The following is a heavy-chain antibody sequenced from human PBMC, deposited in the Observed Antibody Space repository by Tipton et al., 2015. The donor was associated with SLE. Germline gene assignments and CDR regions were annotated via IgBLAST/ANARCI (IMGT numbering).Heavy chain of an antibody. Sequence: SLRLSCAASGFTVSNSAMSWVRQAPGKGLDWVSVIYDGGGTYYADSVKGRFTISRDNSKNTLYLQMNSLRAEDTAVYYCASDILTGPDYWGQGTLVTVSS. V-gene: IGHV3-66*02. J-gene: IGHJ4*02. CDR1: GFTVSNSA. D-gene: IGHD3-9*01. CDR2: IYDGGGT. CDR3: ASDILTGPDY.